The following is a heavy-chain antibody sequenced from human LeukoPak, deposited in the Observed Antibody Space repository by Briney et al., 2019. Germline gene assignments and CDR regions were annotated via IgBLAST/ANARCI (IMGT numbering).Heavy chain of an antibody. CDR3: ARDRNTDFWSGYYTNYFDY. Sequence: GGSLRLSCAASGFTFSRYAMSWVRQAPGKGLEWVSSISGSGGITYHADSLKGRFTISRDNSKNTLFLQMNSLRAEDTAVYYCARDRNTDFWSGYYTNYFDYWGQGTLVTVSS. V-gene: IGHV3-23*01. D-gene: IGHD3-3*01. J-gene: IGHJ4*02. CDR1: GFTFSRYA. CDR2: ISGSGGIT.